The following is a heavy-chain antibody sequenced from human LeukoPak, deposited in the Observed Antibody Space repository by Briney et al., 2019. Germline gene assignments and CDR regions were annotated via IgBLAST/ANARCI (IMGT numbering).Heavy chain of an antibody. CDR1: GFTFSNYG. CDR3: AKDRDRIAAAANNWFDP. J-gene: IGHJ5*02. V-gene: IGHV3-23*01. Sequence: GGSLRLSCAASGFTFSNYGMSWVRQAPGKGLEWVSAISGSGGSTYYADSVKGRFTISRDNSKNTLYLQMNSLRAEDTAVYYCAKDRDRIAAAANNWFDPWGQGTLVTVSS. CDR2: ISGSGGST. D-gene: IGHD6-13*01.